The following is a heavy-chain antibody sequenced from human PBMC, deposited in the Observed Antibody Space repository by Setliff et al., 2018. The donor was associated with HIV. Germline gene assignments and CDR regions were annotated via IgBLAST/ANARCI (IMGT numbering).Heavy chain of an antibody. CDR1: GFSLSNARMG. CDR2: IFSNDEK. CDR3: ARHSITSLSWFDP. J-gene: IGHJ5*02. V-gene: IGHV2-26*01. Sequence: ASGPTLVNPAETLTLTCTVSGFSLSNARMGVSWIRQPPGKALEWLAHIFSNDEKSYSTSLKSRLTISKDTSKSQVVLTMTNMDPVDTATYYCARHSITSLSWFDPWGQGTLVTVSS. D-gene: IGHD6-6*01.